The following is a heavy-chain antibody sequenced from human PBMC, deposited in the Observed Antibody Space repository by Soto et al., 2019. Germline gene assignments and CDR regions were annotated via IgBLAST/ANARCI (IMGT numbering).Heavy chain of an antibody. J-gene: IGHJ6*02. CDR1: GFSISNYF. V-gene: IGHV3-7*03. Sequence: HPGGSLRLSCVGSGFSISNYFMSWVRQAPGKGLEWVANIKEDGSEKYYVESVKGRFTISRDNAKNSLYLQVNSLRDEDTAVYYCARPRFRGMDVWGQGXTVTVYS. CDR2: IKEDGSEK. CDR3: ARPRFRGMDV. D-gene: IGHD3-10*01.